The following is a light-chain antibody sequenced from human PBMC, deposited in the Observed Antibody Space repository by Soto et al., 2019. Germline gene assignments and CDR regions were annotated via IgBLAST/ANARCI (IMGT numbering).Light chain of an antibody. CDR3: QQRTDWRRFT. CDR1: QSLGRY. Sequence: DIVLTQSPGTLSLSPGERATLSCRASQSLGRYLAWYQQKVGQSPRLLIYDASYRAPGIPARFSASGSGTDLTFTISSLETEDFAVYYCQQRTDWRRFTFGPGTRVDFK. V-gene: IGKV3-11*01. CDR2: DAS. J-gene: IGKJ3*01.